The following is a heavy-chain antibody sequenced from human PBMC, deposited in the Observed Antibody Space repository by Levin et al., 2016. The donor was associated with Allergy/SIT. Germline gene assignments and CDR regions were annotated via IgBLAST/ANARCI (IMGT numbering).Heavy chain of an antibody. D-gene: IGHD1-26*01. Sequence: WVRQAPGQGLEWMGWISAYNGNTNYAQKLQGRVTMTTDTSTSTAYMELRSLRSDDTAVYYCARVDRRSGSYYGNYWGQGTLVTVSS. CDR3: ARVDRRSGSYYGNY. CDR2: ISAYNGNT. V-gene: IGHV1-18*01. J-gene: IGHJ4*02.